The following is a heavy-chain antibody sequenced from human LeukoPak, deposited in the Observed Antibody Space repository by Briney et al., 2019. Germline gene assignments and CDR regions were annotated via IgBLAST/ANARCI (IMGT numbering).Heavy chain of an antibody. CDR2: ITYDGSNK. Sequence: GGSLRLSCAASGFTFSSYAMSWVRQAPGKGLEWVAVITYDGSNKYFADSVKGRFTISRDNAKNSLYLQMNSLRAEDTAVYYCARVSSGRDAPVWGQGTLVTVSS. J-gene: IGHJ4*02. CDR1: GFTFSSYA. V-gene: IGHV3-30-3*01. D-gene: IGHD5-24*01. CDR3: ARVSSGRDAPV.